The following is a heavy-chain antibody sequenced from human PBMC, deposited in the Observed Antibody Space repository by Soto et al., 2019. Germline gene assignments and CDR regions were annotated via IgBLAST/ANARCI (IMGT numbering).Heavy chain of an antibody. J-gene: IGHJ5*02. V-gene: IGHV4-31*03. D-gene: IGHD2-2*01. CDR2: IYYSGST. Sequence: QVQLQESGPGLVKPSQTLSLTCTVSGGSISSGGYYWSWIRQHPGKGLEWIGYIYYSGSTYYNPSLKSRVTISVDTSKNQFSLKLSSVTAADTAVYYGARESPDCSSTSCYAVGWFDPWGQGTLVTVSS. CDR3: ARESPDCSSTSCYAVGWFDP. CDR1: GGSISSGGYY.